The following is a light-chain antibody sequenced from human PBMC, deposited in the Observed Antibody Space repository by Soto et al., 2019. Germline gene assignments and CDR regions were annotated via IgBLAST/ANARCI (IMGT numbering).Light chain of an antibody. Sequence: DIVMTQSPLSLPVTPGEPASISCRSSQSLLHSNGYNYLDWYLQKPGQSPQLLIYLGSNRASGVPDRVSGSGSGTDFTLKISRVEAEDVGVYYCMQALQTGFGQGTRLEIK. CDR1: QSLLHSNGYNY. CDR3: MQALQTG. J-gene: IGKJ5*01. V-gene: IGKV2-28*01. CDR2: LGS.